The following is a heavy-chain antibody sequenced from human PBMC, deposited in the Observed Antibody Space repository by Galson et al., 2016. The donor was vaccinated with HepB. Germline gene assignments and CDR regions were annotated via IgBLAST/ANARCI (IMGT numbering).Heavy chain of an antibody. J-gene: IGHJ4*02. CDR3: ARDREPETTMPIFDL. CDR2: IAGGSTTV. CDR1: GFIFGDYY. D-gene: IGHD4-17*01. Sequence: SLRLSCAASGFIFGDYYMSWIRQAPGKGLEWISYIAGGSTTVYHADSVKGRFTVSRDNAKRTLFLQMDSLRVDDTAMYFCARDREPETTMPIFDLWGQGVLVTVSS. V-gene: IGHV3-11*01.